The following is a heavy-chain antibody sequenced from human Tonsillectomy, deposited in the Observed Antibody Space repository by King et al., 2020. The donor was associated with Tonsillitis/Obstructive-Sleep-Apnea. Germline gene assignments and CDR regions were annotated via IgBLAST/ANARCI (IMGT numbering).Heavy chain of an antibody. D-gene: IGHD2-2*01. J-gene: IGHJ3*02. CDR1: GYTFTSYD. CDR2: MNPNSGNT. Sequence: QLVQSGAEVKKPGASVKVSCKASGYTFTSYDINWVRQATGQGLEWMGWMNPNSGNTGYAQKFQGRVAMTRNTSISTAYMELSSLGSEDTAVYYCVRAGGYCSSSSCYSSAFDIWGQGTMVTVSS. V-gene: IGHV1-8*01. CDR3: VRAGGYCSSSSCYSSAFDI.